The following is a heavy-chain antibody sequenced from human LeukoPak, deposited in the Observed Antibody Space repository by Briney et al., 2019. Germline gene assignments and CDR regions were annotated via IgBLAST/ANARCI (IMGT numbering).Heavy chain of an antibody. CDR1: GFPFSTPFNINA. Sequence: GGSLRLSCAAFGFPFSTPFNINAMTWVRQAPGKGLEWVATMNHVGTIIHYADSVKGRFTISRDNSKNTLYLQMNSLRAEDTAVYYCAKDPRAGHSIVWGQGTMVTVSS. CDR2: MNHVGTII. V-gene: IGHV3-23*01. CDR3: AKDPRAGHSIV. J-gene: IGHJ3*01. D-gene: IGHD2/OR15-2a*01.